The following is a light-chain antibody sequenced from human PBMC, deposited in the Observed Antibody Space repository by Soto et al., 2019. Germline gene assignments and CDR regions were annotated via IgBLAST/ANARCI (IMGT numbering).Light chain of an antibody. J-gene: IGKJ1*01. Sequence: VFTQSPGNRSLWLSKGGKIAVKGIQSVSSSYLAWFQQKPGQAPRLLISTASSRATGIPDRFSGSGSGTDFSLTITRLEPEDFAVYYCQQYGASLTWTFGQGTKVDIK. V-gene: IGKV3-20*01. CDR1: QSVSSSY. CDR2: TAS. CDR3: QQYGASLTWT.